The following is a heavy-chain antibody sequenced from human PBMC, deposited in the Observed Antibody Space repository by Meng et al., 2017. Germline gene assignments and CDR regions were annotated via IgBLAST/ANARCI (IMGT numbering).Heavy chain of an antibody. CDR1: GFTFSSYE. CDR2: ISSSGSTI. D-gene: IGHD3-9*01. V-gene: IGHV3-48*03. CDR3: ARGKDYVILTGRTLSGMDV. J-gene: IGHJ6*02. Sequence: GESLKISCAASGFTFSSYEMTWVRQAPGKGLGWVSYISSSGSTIYYADSVKGRFTISRDHAKHSLYLQMNSLRAKDTAVYYCARGKDYVILTGRTLSGMDVWGRGTTVTVSS.